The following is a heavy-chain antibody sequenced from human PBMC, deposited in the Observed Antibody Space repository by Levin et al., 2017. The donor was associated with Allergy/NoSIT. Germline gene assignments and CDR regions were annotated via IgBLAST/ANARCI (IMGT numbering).Heavy chain of an antibody. D-gene: IGHD2-15*01. CDR2: IHPSGHT. V-gene: IGHV4-61*02. CDR1: GGSIRSGSDY. Sequence: SETLSLTCTVSGGSIRSGSDYWSWIRQPAGEGLEWIGRIHPSGHTNYNPSLTSRVTISIDTSKNHFSLNLSSVTAADTAVYYCARGYRTFDYWGRGTLVTVSP. CDR3: ARGYRTFDY. J-gene: IGHJ4*02.